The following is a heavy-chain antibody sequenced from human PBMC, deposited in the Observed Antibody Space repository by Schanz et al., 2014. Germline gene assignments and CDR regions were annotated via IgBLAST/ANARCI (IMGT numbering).Heavy chain of an antibody. CDR1: GYTFTAYG. V-gene: IGHV1-69*09. Sequence: VQSVHSGTEVQKLGASVKVSCQTSGYTFTAYGLNWVRQAPGQGLEWMGRIVPIAGITNYAQRFQGRVTITADKSSDTAYMELSSLRSEDTAVYYCATLDYADSVSWGQGTLVTVSS. CDR3: ATLDYADSVS. D-gene: IGHD4-17*01. J-gene: IGHJ5*02. CDR2: IVPIAGIT.